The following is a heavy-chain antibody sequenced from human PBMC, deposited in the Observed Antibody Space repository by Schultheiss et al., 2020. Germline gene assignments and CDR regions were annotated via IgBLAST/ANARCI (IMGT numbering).Heavy chain of an antibody. D-gene: IGHD6-13*01. Sequence: GGSLRLSCAASGFTFSSYAMHWVRQAPGKGLEWVAVISYDGSNKYYADSVKGRFTISRDNSKNTLYLRMNSLRAEDTAVYYCARDPSFQQQLVLDYWGQGTLVTVSS. V-gene: IGHV3-30-3*01. CDR3: ARDPSFQQQLVLDY. J-gene: IGHJ4*02. CDR1: GFTFSSYA. CDR2: ISYDGSNK.